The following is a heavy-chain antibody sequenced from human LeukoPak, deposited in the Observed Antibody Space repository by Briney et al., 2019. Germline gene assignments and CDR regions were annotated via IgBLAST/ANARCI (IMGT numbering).Heavy chain of an antibody. V-gene: IGHV3-48*01. J-gene: IGHJ6*03. Sequence: SCKASGGTFSSYSMNWVRQAPGKGLEWVSYISSSSSTIYYADSVKGRFTISRDNAKNSLYLQMNSLRAEDTAVYYCARAANVVVVAATYYMDVWGKGTTVTVSS. CDR1: GGTFSSYS. CDR3: ARAANVVVVAATYYMDV. D-gene: IGHD2-15*01. CDR2: ISSSSSTI.